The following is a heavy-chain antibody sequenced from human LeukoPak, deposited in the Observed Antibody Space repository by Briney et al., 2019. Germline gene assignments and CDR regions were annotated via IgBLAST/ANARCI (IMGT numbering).Heavy chain of an antibody. D-gene: IGHD6-13*01. J-gene: IGHJ4*02. CDR1: GFTFSSYA. CDR3: AKDHLGSSWAYVFDY. CDR2: ISGSGGST. V-gene: IGHV3-23*01. Sequence: LAGGSLRLSCAASGFTFSSYAMSWVRQAPGKGLEWVSAISGSGGSTYYADSVKGRFTISRDNSKDTLYLQMNSLRAEDTAVYYCAKDHLGSSWAYVFDYWGQGTLVTVSS.